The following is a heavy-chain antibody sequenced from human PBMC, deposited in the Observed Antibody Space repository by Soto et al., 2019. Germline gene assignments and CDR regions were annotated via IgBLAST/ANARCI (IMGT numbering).Heavy chain of an antibody. V-gene: IGHV4-30-2*01. CDR3: VRASYILPFDP. Sequence: QLQLQESGSGLVKPSQTLSLTCAVSGGSIDSGGYSWNWIRQPPGKGLEWIGYIYHTGAAHYNASLEGRVSLSVDMSKNQFSLQMTSVTAADTAVYYCVRASYILPFDPWGQGIFVPSPQ. CDR2: IYHTGAA. D-gene: IGHD2-21*01. J-gene: IGHJ5*02. CDR1: GGSIDSGGYS.